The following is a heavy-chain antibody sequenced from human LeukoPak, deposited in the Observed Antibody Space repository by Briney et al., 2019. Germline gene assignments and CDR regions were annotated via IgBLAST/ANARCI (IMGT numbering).Heavy chain of an antibody. CDR3: ARDYCSSSSCYYYGMDV. CDR1: GYTFTSYA. CDR2: ISAGNGNT. Sequence: GASVKVSCKASGYTFTSYAIHWVRQAPGQRLEWMGWISAGNGNTKYSQNFQGRVTFISNTSATTAFMELSSLRSEDAAVYYCARDYCSSSSCYYYGMDVWGQGTTVTVS. V-gene: IGHV1-3*01. J-gene: IGHJ6*02. D-gene: IGHD2-2*01.